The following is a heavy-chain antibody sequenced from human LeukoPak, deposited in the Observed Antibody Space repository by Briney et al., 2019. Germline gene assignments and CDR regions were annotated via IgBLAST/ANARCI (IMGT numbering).Heavy chain of an antibody. CDR1: GYTFTSYD. J-gene: IGHJ4*02. CDR2: MNPNSGNT. V-gene: IGHV1-8*03. Sequence: GASVKVSCKASGYTFTSYDINWVRQATGQGLEWMGWMNPNSGNTGYAQKFQGKVTITRNTSISTAYMELSSLRSEDTAIYYCARGGDGVVAPAAVDYWGQGTLVTASS. D-gene: IGHD2-2*01. CDR3: ARGGDGVVAPAAVDY.